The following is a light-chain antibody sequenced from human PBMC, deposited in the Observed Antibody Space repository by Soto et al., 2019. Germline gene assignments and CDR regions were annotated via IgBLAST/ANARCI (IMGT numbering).Light chain of an antibody. V-gene: IGLV2-14*01. J-gene: IGLJ3*02. CDR3: SSYTTSSTHIL. CDR2: EVS. CDR1: SDDIGGYNY. Sequence: QSALTQPASVSGSPGQSITISCTGTSDDIGGYNYVSWYQHHPGIAPKLMIYEVSNRPSGVSDRFSGSKSDNTASLTISGLQAEDEADYYCSSYTTSSTHILFGGGTKLTVL.